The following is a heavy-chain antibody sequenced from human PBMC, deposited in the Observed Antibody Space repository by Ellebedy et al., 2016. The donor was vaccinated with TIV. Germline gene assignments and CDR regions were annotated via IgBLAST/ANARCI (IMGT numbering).Heavy chain of an antibody. V-gene: IGHV4-34*01. D-gene: IGHD3-10*01. Sequence: SETLSLXCAVYGGSLSGYYWSWIRQSPGEGLEWIESIDRSGYTYSNPSLKSRVSISVDTSKNQFSLRLNSVTAADTAVYFCARAPSFGTGAYWIDSWGPGSLVSVSS. CDR2: IDRSGYT. CDR1: GGSLSGYY. CDR3: ARAPSFGTGAYWIDS. J-gene: IGHJ5*01.